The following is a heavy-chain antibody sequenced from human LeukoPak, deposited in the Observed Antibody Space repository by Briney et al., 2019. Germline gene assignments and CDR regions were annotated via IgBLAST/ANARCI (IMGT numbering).Heavy chain of an antibody. CDR3: ARGPGYYDSSGYYYYFDY. CDR1: GGTFSSYA. Sequence: ASVKVSCKASGGTFSSYAISWVRQAPGQGLEWMGGIIPIFGTANYAQKFQGRVTITADESTSTAYMELSSLRSEDTAVYYCARGPGYYDSSGYYYYFDYWGQGTLVTVSS. CDR2: IIPIFGTA. J-gene: IGHJ4*02. V-gene: IGHV1-69*13. D-gene: IGHD3-22*01.